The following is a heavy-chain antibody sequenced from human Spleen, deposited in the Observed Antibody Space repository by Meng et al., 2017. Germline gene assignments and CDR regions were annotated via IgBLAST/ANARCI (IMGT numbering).Heavy chain of an antibody. CDR2: IKRNSDGGTI. D-gene: IGHD6-13*01. Sequence: EWQVGGSGGGLVKLGGSLRLSFVGSGLSFTDAWMSWVRQAPGKGLEGVGRIKRNSDGGTIDYAAPVKGRFTISRDDSKNTLYLQMDSLITEDTAVYFCATGAAAADHWGQGTLVTVSS. CDR3: ATGAAAADH. V-gene: IGHV3-15*01. J-gene: IGHJ4*02. CDR1: GLSFTDAW.